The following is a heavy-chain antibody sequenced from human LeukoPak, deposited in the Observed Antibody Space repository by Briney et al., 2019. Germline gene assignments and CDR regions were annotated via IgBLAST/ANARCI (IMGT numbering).Heavy chain of an antibody. CDR3: AKDGIAAAGYFDY. CDR1: GFTFSSYA. J-gene: IGHJ4*02. D-gene: IGHD6-13*01. CDR2: ISGSGGST. Sequence: PGGSLRLSCAASGFTFSSYALNWVRQAPGKGLEWVSAISGSGGSTYYADSVKGRFTISRDNSKNTLYLQMNSLRAEDTAVYYCAKDGIAAAGYFDYWGQGTLVTVSS. V-gene: IGHV3-23*01.